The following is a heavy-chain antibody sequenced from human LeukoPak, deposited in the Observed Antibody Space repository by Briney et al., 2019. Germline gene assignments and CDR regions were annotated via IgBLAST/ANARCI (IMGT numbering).Heavy chain of an antibody. CDR3: ATSGYSYGYAFDY. CDR2: INPNSGGT. Sequence: ASVKVSCKASGYTFTGYYMHWVRQAPGQGLEWMGWINPNSGGTNYAQKFQGRVTMTRDTSISTAYMELSSLRSEDTAVYYCATSGYSYGYAFDYWGQGTLVTVSS. J-gene: IGHJ4*02. CDR1: GYTFTGYY. D-gene: IGHD5-18*01. V-gene: IGHV1-2*02.